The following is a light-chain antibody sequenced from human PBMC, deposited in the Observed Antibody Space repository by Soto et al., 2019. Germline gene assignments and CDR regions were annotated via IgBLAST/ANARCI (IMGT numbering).Light chain of an antibody. V-gene: IGKV3-15*01. CDR2: GAS. J-gene: IGKJ1*01. Sequence: EIVMTESPATLSVSEGEGASLSCRASQSVSSKLAWYQQKPGQPPRLLIHGASTRATGIPARFSGSGSGTEFTLIISSLQSEDSEVYYCQQYNSWLWTFGQGTKVDIK. CDR1: QSVSSK. CDR3: QQYNSWLWT.